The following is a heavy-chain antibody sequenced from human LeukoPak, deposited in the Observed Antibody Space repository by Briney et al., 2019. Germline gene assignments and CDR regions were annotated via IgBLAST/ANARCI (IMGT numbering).Heavy chain of an antibody. Sequence: GGSLRLSCAASGLNIRYHIMNWVRQAPGKGLEGVSSMSSSSSTTSYEDSVKGRLATSRDNAANSVFLQMNSLRAEDTGVYYCARLRVTTGGDYYYYYMDVWGKGTTVTVSS. CDR1: GLNIRYHI. CDR2: MSSSSSTT. D-gene: IGHD4-17*01. V-gene: IGHV3-48*04. J-gene: IGHJ6*03. CDR3: ARLRVTTGGDYYYYYMDV.